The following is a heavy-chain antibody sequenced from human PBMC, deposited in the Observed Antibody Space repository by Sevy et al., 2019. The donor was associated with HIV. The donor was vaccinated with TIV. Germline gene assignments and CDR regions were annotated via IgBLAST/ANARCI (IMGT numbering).Heavy chain of an antibody. V-gene: IGHV3-21*01. D-gene: IGHD3-10*01. Sequence: GGSLRLSCAASGFTFSSYSMNWVRQAPGKGLEWVSSISSSSSYIYYADSVKGRFTISRDNAKNSLYLQMNSLRAEDTAVYYCAREGDYYGSGSYFTLPYYFDYWGQGTLVTVSS. CDR3: AREGDYYGSGSYFTLPYYFDY. CDR1: GFTFSSYS. J-gene: IGHJ4*02. CDR2: ISSSSSYI.